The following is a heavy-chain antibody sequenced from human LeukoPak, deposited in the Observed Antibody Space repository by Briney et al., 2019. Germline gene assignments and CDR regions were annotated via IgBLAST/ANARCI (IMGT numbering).Heavy chain of an antibody. CDR1: GGTFSSYA. CDR3: AREYSSGWYVNY. D-gene: IGHD6-19*01. CDR2: IIPILGIA. V-gene: IGHV1-69*04. J-gene: IGHJ4*02. Sequence: SVKVSCKASGGTFSSYAISWVRQAPGQGLEWMGRIIPILGIANYAQKFQGRVTITADKSTSTAYMELSSLRSEDTAVYYCAREYSSGWYVNYWGQGTLVTVSS.